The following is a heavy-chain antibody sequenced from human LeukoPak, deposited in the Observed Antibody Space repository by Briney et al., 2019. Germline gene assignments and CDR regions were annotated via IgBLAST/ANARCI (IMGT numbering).Heavy chain of an antibody. D-gene: IGHD6-6*01. J-gene: IGHJ5*02. CDR2: INPSGGST. CDR1: GYTFTSYY. CDR3: ARGKPNIAARRRGCFDP. V-gene: IGHV1-46*01. Sequence: ASVKVSCKASGYTFTSYYMHWVRQAPGQGLEWMGIINPSGGSTSYAQKFQGRVTMTGDMSTSTVYMELSSLRSEDTAVYYCARGKPNIAARRRGCFDPWGQGTLVTVSS.